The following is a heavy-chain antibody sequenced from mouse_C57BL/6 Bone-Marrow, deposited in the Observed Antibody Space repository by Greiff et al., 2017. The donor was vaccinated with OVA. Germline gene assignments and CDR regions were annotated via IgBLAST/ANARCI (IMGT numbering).Heavy chain of an antibody. V-gene: IGHV14-4*01. D-gene: IGHD2-2*01. CDR1: GFNIKDDY. CDR2: IVPENGDT. CDR3: TARLWLRRGN. J-gene: IGHJ4*01. Sequence: EVQLQQSGAELVRPGASVKLSCTASGFNIKDDYMHWVKQRPEQGLEWIGWIVPENGDTEYASKFQGKATITADTSSNTAYLQLSSLTSEDTAVYYCTARLWLRRGNWGQGTSVTVSS.